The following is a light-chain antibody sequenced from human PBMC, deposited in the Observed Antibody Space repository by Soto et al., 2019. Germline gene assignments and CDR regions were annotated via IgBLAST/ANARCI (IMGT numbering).Light chain of an antibody. CDR2: AAS. CDR1: QDIASF. J-gene: IGKJ5*01. V-gene: IGKV1-9*01. Sequence: DIQLTQSPSFLSASVGDRVTITCRASQDIASFLAWYQQKPGKAPKLLIYAASTLQSGVPSRFSGSGSGTEFTLTISSLRPEDFATYYCQQLNSYPKITFGQGTRLEIK. CDR3: QQLNSYPKIT.